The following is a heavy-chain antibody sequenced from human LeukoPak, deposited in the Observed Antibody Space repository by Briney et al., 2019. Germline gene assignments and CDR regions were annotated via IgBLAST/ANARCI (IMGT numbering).Heavy chain of an antibody. CDR2: ISSDGSNK. Sequence: PGRSLRLSCAASGFTFSSYAMYWVRQAPGKGLEWVAIISSDGSNKYYSDSVKGRFTISRGNSKNTLYLQMNSLRADGTAVYSCARVYYSSGWSYWGYFDYWGQGTLVTVSS. D-gene: IGHD6-19*01. CDR1: GFTFSSYA. J-gene: IGHJ4*02. CDR3: ARVYYSSGWSYWGYFDY. V-gene: IGHV3-30*04.